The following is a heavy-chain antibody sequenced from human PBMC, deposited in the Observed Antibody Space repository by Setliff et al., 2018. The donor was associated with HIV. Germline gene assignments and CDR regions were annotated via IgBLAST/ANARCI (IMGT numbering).Heavy chain of an antibody. Sequence: SETLSLTCTVSGGSISSSSDYWGWIRQPPGKGLEWIGNIYYSGRTYYNPSLKSRITISVDTSKNHFSLKVSSVTAADPAVYYCARPVEMANREFDYWGQGTLVTVSS. D-gene: IGHD1-26*01. V-gene: IGHV4-39*02. CDR2: IYYSGRT. CDR3: ARPVEMANREFDY. CDR1: GGSISSSSDY. J-gene: IGHJ4*02.